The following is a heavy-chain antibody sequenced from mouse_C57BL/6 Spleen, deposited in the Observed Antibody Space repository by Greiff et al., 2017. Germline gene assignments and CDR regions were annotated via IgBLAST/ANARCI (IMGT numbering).Heavy chain of an antibody. CDR2: IDPANGDT. CDR1: GFNIKDDY. Sequence: EVQLQQSGAELVRPGASVTLSCPASGFNIKDDYMHWVKQRPDQGLEWIGWIDPANGDTEYASKFQGKATITADTPSNTAYLQLSSLTSEDTAVYYCTTKDDGYYRDYGGKGTTLTVSS. V-gene: IGHV14-4*01. D-gene: IGHD2-3*01. CDR3: TTKDDGYYRDY. J-gene: IGHJ2*01.